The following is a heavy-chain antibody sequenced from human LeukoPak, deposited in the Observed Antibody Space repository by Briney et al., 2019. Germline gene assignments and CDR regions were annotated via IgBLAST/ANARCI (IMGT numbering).Heavy chain of an antibody. CDR3: ARRAPGPAVISNWFDP. CDR2: IYYSGST. CDR1: GGSISSSNYY. Sequence: SETLSLTXTVSGGSISSSNYYWSWIRQPPGKGLEWIGSIYYSGSTYYKSSLKSRVAISVDTSKNQFSLNLTSVTAADTAVYYCARRAPGPAVISNWFDPWGQGTLVTVSS. D-gene: IGHD2-2*01. V-gene: IGHV4-39*01. J-gene: IGHJ5*02.